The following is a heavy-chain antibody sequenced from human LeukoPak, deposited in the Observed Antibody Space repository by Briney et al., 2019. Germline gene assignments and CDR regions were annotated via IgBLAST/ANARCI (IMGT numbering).Heavy chain of an antibody. CDR3: SKTSIVGPTENDY. Sequence: GGSLRLSCAASGFTFSSYAMSWVRQAPGKGLEWVSAISTSGGTTDYADSVKGRFTISRDNSKNTLYLQMNSLRAEDTAVYYCSKTSIVGPTENDYWGQGTLVTVSS. CDR1: GFTFSSYA. V-gene: IGHV3-23*01. CDR2: ISTSGGTT. J-gene: IGHJ4*02. D-gene: IGHD1-26*01.